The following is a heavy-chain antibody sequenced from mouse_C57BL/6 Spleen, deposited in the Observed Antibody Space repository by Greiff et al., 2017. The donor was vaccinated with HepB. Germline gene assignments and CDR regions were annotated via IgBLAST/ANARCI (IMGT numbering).Heavy chain of an antibody. J-gene: IGHJ2*01. D-gene: IGHD1-1*01. V-gene: IGHV1-18*01. Sequence: VQLQQSGPELVKPGASVKIPCKASGYTFTDYNMDWVKQSHGKSLEWIGDINPNNGGTIYNQKFKGKATLTVDKSSSTAYMELRSLTSEDTAVYYGERLYYGSSHYYFDYLGQGTTLTVSS. CDR2: INPNNGGT. CDR1: GYTFTDYN. CDR3: ERLYYGSSHYYFDY.